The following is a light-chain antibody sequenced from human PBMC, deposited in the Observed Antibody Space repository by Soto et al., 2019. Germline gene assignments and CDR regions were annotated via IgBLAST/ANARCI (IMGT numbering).Light chain of an antibody. J-gene: IGKJ4*01. CDR1: QSVRSSY. CDR2: AAS. V-gene: IGKV3-20*01. CDR3: QQHDGSPPFT. Sequence: EIVLTQSPGTLSLSPGERATLSCRASQSVRSSYLAWYQQTPGQATRLLIYAASIRPTGIPERFSGSGSGTDFTLTISRLQPEDFAVYYCQQHDGSPPFTFGGGTKVEIK.